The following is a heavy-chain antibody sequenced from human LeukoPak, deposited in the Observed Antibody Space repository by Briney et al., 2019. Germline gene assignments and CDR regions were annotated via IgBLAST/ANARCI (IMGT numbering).Heavy chain of an antibody. CDR2: ISSSSGTI. CDR3: ARVVLYYMDV. J-gene: IGHJ6*03. D-gene: IGHD6-6*01. V-gene: IGHV3-48*04. Sequence: PGGSLRLSCAASGFTFSSYSMNWVRQAPGKGLEWVSYISSSSGTIYYADSVKGRFTISRDNAKNSLYLQMNSLRAEDTAVYYCARVVLYYMDVWGKGTTVTVSS. CDR1: GFTFSSYS.